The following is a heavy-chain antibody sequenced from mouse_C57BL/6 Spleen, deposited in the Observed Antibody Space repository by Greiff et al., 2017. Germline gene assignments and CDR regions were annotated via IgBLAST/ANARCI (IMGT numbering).Heavy chain of an antibody. Sequence: QVQLQQSGAELAKPGASVKMSCKASGYTFTSYWMNWVKQRPGQGLEWIGYINPSSGYTKYNQKFKDKATLTADKSSSTAYMQLSSLTYEDSAVYYCARIYYDYDGAMDYWGQGTSVTVSS. CDR3: ARIYYDYDGAMDY. J-gene: IGHJ4*01. V-gene: IGHV1-7*01. CDR1: GYTFTSYW. CDR2: INPSSGYT. D-gene: IGHD2-4*01.